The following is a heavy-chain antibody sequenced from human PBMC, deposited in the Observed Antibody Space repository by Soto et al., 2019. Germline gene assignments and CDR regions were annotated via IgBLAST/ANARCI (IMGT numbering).Heavy chain of an antibody. V-gene: IGHV1-2*02. Sequence: ASVKVSCKASGYTFTGYYIHWVRQAPGQGLEWMGWINPNSGGTNFAQKFQDRVTMTRDTSITTAYMELSRLRSDDTAVYYCARAHLTALYHWGQGXLVTVYS. CDR3: ARAHLTALYH. CDR1: GYTFTGYY. CDR2: INPNSGGT. D-gene: IGHD3-9*01. J-gene: IGHJ5*02.